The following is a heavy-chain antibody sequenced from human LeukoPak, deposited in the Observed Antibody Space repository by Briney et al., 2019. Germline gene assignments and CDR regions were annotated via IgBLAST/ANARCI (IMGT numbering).Heavy chain of an antibody. CDR3: ARATTVKAGVDY. J-gene: IGHJ4*02. CDR2: INHSGST. CDR1: GGSFSGYY. D-gene: IGHD4-11*01. Sequence: PSETLSLTCAVYGGSFSGYYSRWIRQPPGKGLEWIGEINHSGSTNYNPSLKSRVTISVDTSKNQFSLKLSSVTAADTAVYYCARATTVKAGVDYWGQGTLVTVSS. V-gene: IGHV4-34*01.